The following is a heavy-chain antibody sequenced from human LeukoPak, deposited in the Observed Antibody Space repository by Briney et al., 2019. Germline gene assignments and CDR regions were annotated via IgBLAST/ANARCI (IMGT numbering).Heavy chain of an antibody. Sequence: PSETLSLTCSVSGDSFSSSYCWDWIRQPPGKGLEWIATIWYSGGTFYNPSLKSRVTISVDTSKNQSSLKLSSVTAADTAVYYCARGPHYYDSSGLRYYAFDIWGQGTMVTVSS. V-gene: IGHV4-39*07. CDR2: IWYSGGT. CDR3: ARGPHYYDSSGLRYYAFDI. CDR1: GDSFSSSYC. J-gene: IGHJ3*02. D-gene: IGHD3-22*01.